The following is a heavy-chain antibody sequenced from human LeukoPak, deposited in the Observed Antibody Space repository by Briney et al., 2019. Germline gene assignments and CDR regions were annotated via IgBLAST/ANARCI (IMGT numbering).Heavy chain of an antibody. V-gene: IGHV3-30*18. CDR2: FSYDGINK. CDR3: VKEADSGGYRTADY. J-gene: IGHJ4*02. D-gene: IGHD6-19*01. CDR1: GFTFSSCG. Sequence: GGSLRLSCAASGFTFSSCGMHWVRQAPGKGLEWVAVFSYDGINKYYRDSVKGRFTISRDNSKNTLSLQMNSLRPEDTGVYYCVKEADSGGYRTADYWGQGTLVTVSS.